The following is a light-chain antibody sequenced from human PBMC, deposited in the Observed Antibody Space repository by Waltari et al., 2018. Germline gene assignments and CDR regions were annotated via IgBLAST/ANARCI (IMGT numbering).Light chain of an antibody. CDR2: KAS. CDR3: QQYKSYWT. J-gene: IGKJ1*01. CDR1: PSLSSW. Sequence: DIQMTQSPYTLSSSVGDRVTITCRARPSLSSWLACYQQKPGKAPKLLIYKASSLESGVPSRFSGSGSGTEFTLTISSLQPDDFATYHCQQYKSYWTFGQGTKVEIK. V-gene: IGKV1-5*03.